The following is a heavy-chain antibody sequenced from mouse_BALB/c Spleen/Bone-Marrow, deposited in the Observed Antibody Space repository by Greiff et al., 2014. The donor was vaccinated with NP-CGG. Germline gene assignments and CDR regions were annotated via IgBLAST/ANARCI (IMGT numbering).Heavy chain of an antibody. Sequence: QGQLKESGPGLGAPSQSLSITCTISGVSLTSYGVTWGCQPPGKGLEWLGVIWSDGSTTYNSALKSRLSISKDNSKSQVFLKMNSLQTDDTAMYYCARDGGYAMDYWGQGTSVTVSS. V-gene: IGHV2-6-1*01. J-gene: IGHJ4*01. CDR1: GVSLTSYG. CDR3: ARDGGYAMDY. CDR2: IWSDGST.